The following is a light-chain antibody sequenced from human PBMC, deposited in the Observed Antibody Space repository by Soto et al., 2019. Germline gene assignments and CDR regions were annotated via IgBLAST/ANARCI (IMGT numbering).Light chain of an antibody. CDR2: DVS. V-gene: IGLV2-14*01. CDR3: GSYTTSSNYV. CDR1: SSDIDAYNY. J-gene: IGLJ1*01. Sequence: LTQPASVSGSPGQSITISCTGTSSDIDAYNYVSWYQQHPGKAPKLMIYDVSNWPSGISNRFSGSKSGNTASLTISGLQAEDEADYYCGSYTTSSNYVFGTGTKVTVL.